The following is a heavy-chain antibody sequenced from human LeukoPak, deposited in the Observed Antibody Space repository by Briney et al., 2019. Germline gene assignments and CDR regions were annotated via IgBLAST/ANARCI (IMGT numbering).Heavy chain of an antibody. CDR3: ARDSIDSSGYYYTYH. Sequence: ASVKVSCKASGYTFTSYYMHWVRQAPGQGLEWMGIINPSGGSTSYAQKFQGRITMTRDTSTSTVYMELSSLRSEDTAVYYCARDSIDSSGYYYTYHWGQGTLVTVSS. CDR2: INPSGGST. D-gene: IGHD3-22*01. J-gene: IGHJ5*02. V-gene: IGHV1-46*01. CDR1: GYTFTSYY.